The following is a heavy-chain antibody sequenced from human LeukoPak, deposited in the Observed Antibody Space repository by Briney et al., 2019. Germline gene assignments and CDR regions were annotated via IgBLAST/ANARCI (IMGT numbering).Heavy chain of an antibody. CDR2: IYHSGST. CDR1: GYSISSGYY. D-gene: IGHD1-1*01. Sequence: SETLSLTCTVSGYSISSGYYWGWIRQPPGKGLEWIGSIYHSGSTYYNPSLKSRVTISVDTSKNQFSLKLSSVTAADTAVYYCARVFWGDWNQYNWFDPWGQGTLVTVSS. J-gene: IGHJ5*02. CDR3: ARVFWGDWNQYNWFDP. V-gene: IGHV4-38-2*02.